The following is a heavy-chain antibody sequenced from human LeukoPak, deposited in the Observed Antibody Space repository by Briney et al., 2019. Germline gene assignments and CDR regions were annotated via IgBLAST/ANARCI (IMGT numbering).Heavy chain of an antibody. CDR1: GGTFSSYA. V-gene: IGHV1-69*04. D-gene: IGHD6-19*01. Sequence: ASVKVSCKASGGTFSSYAISWVRQAPGQGLGWMGRIIPILGIANYAQKFQGRVTITADKSTSTAYMELSSLRSEDTAVYYCARGRGSSAGAFDIWGQGTMVTVSS. CDR2: IIPILGIA. CDR3: ARGRGSSAGAFDI. J-gene: IGHJ3*02.